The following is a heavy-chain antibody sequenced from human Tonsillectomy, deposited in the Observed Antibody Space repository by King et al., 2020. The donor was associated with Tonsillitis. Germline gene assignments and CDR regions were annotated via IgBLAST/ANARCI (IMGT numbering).Heavy chain of an antibody. CDR1: GYTFTSYY. Sequence: VQLVESGAEVKKPGASVKVSCKASGYTFTSYYIHWVRQAPGQGLEWMGIINHSGGSTSYAQKFQGRVTMSRDTSTSTVYMALSSLRSEDTAVYYCARDPYYYDSSGYYAKYYFDYWGQGTLVTVSS. V-gene: IGHV1-46*01. CDR2: INHSGGST. CDR3: ARDPYYYDSSGYYAKYYFDY. D-gene: IGHD3-22*01. J-gene: IGHJ4*02.